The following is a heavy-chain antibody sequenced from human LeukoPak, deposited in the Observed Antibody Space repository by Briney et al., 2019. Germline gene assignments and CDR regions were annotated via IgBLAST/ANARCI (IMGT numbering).Heavy chain of an antibody. V-gene: IGHV1-46*01. CDR3: ARDSLRYGGNNWFDP. J-gene: IGHJ5*02. Sequence: ASVKVSCKASGYTFTSYYMHWVRQAPGQGLEWMGIINPSGGSTSYAQKFQGRVTMTRDTSTSTVYMELSSLRSEDTVVYYCARDSLRYGGNNWFDPWGQGTLVTVSP. CDR1: GYTFTSYY. CDR2: INPSGGST. D-gene: IGHD4-23*01.